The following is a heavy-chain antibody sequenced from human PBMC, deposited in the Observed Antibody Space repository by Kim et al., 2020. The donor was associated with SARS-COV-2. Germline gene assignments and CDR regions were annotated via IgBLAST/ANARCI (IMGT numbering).Heavy chain of an antibody. V-gene: IGHV3-30*04. CDR2: MSPDGRTK. CDR3: TREITGGSGGFDY. Sequence: GGSLRLSCAASGFTFSVYEMHWVRQAPGKGLEWVASMSPDGRTKFYADSVKGRFTISSDNSKNTLFVQMSSLRGDDTAMYYCTREITGGSGGFDYWGQGTPVTV. D-gene: IGHD3-16*01. J-gene: IGHJ4*02. CDR1: GFTFSVYE.